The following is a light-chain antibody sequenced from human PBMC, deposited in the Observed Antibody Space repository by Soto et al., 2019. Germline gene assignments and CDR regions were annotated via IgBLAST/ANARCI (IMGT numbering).Light chain of an antibody. J-gene: IGLJ1*01. CDR2: EVN. V-gene: IGLV2-14*01. CDR1: SSDVGGYNY. CDR3: SSYTSSSTLV. Sequence: QSALTQPASVSGSPGQSITMSCTGTSSDVGGYNYVSWYQQHPGKAPKLMIYEVNTRPSGVSNRFSGSKSGNTASLTISGLQARDESDYYCSSYTSSSTLVFGTGTKLTV.